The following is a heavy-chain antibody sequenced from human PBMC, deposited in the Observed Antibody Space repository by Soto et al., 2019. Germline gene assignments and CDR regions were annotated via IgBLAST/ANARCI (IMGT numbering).Heavy chain of an antibody. Sequence: PGGSLRLSCSTSGFTFSTYAMNWVRQAPGKGLGWVSALSGSGGTTYYADSVRGRFTISRDNSKNTLFLQMSSLRAEDTALYYCAKQRAGYGSGSDTFYFDFWGQGTLVTVSS. CDR3: AKQRAGYGSGSDTFYFDF. J-gene: IGHJ4*02. CDR1: GFTFSTYA. CDR2: LSGSGGTT. V-gene: IGHV3-23*01. D-gene: IGHD3-10*01.